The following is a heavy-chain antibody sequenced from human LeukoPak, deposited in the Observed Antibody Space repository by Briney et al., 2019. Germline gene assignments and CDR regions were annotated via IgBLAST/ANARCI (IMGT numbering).Heavy chain of an antibody. CDR3: ARGGYCSSTSCYWDFDY. Sequence: GESLKISCKGSGYSFTSYWIGWVRQMPGEGLEWMGIIYPGDSDTRYSPSFQGQVTISADKSISTAYLQWSSLKASDTAMYYCARGGYCSSTSCYWDFDYWGQGTLVTVSS. CDR2: IYPGDSDT. CDR1: GYSFTSYW. V-gene: IGHV5-51*01. D-gene: IGHD2-2*01. J-gene: IGHJ4*02.